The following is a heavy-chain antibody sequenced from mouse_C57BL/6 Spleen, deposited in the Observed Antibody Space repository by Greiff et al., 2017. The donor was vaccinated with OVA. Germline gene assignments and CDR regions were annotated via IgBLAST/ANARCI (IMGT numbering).Heavy chain of an antibody. Sequence: VQLQQPGAELVRSGTSVKLSCKASGYTFTSYWMHWVKQRPGQGLEWIGVIDPSDSYTNYNQKFKGKATLTVDTSSSTAYMQLSSLTSEDSAVYYCARRIRDSSGYDYWGQGTTLTVSS. V-gene: IGHV1-59*01. CDR3: ARRIRDSSGYDY. CDR1: GYTFTSYW. J-gene: IGHJ2*01. CDR2: IDPSDSYT. D-gene: IGHD3-2*02.